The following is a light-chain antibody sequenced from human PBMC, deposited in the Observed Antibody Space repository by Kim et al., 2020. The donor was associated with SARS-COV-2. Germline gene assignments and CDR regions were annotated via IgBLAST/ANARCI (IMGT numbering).Light chain of an antibody. CDR2: AAS. V-gene: IGKV1-16*01. J-gene: IGKJ5*01. CDR3: QQYNSYPIT. Sequence: VSVGDTVTINCRAIQDIRNYLAWHQQKSGKAPKSLINAASNLQSGVPPRFSGSGSGTDFTLTINNLQSEDFGTYYCQQYNSYPITFGQGTRLEIK. CDR1: QDIRNY.